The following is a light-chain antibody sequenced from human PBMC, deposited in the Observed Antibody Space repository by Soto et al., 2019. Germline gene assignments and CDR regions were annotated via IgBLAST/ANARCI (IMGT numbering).Light chain of an antibody. Sequence: EVVLTQSPAILSLSPGERATLSCRASQSVSVNFAWYQHKPGQAPRPLIYSASDRAPGIPARFRGSGSGTDFTLTISSLEPEDFAVYYCQERNRWPRGTFGAGTKVDIK. V-gene: IGKV3-11*01. J-gene: IGKJ4*01. CDR1: QSVSVN. CDR3: QERNRWPRGT. CDR2: SAS.